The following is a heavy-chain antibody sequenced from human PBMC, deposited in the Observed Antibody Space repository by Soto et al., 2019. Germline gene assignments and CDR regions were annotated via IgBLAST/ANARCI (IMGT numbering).Heavy chain of an antibody. J-gene: IGHJ6*02. Sequence: ASVKVSCKASGYTFTSYGISWVRQAPGQGLEWMGWISAYNGNTNYAQKLQGRVTMTTDTSTSTAYMELRSLRSDDTAVYYCARIGGVRGDPYYYYGMDVWGQGTTVTVSS. CDR3: ARIGGVRGDPYYYYGMDV. D-gene: IGHD3-10*01. CDR2: ISAYNGNT. CDR1: GYTFTSYG. V-gene: IGHV1-18*01.